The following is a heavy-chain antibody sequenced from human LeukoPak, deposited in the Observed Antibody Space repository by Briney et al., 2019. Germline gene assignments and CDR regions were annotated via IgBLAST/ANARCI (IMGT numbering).Heavy chain of an antibody. CDR2: IWYDGSNK. J-gene: IGHJ4*02. D-gene: IGHD2-21*02. CDR3: ARDRSSGDLDY. CDR1: GFTFSSYG. V-gene: IGHV3-33*01. Sequence: GGSLRLSCAASGFTFSSYGMHWVRQAPGKGLEWVAVIWYDGSNKYYADPVKGRFTISRDNSKNTLYLQMNSLRAEDTAVYYCARDRSSGDLDYWGQGTLVTVSS.